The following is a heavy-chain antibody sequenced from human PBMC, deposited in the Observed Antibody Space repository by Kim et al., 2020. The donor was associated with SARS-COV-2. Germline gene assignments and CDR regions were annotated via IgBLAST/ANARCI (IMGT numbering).Heavy chain of an antibody. V-gene: IGHV4-39*02. J-gene: IGHJ4*02. CDR2: IYCSGST. CDR1: GGSISSSSYY. D-gene: IGHD2-15*01. Sequence: SETLSLTCTVSGGSISSSSYYWGWIRQPPGKGLEWIGSIYCSGSTYYNPSLKSRVTISVDTSKNQFSLKLSSVTAADTAVYYCAGESGGNSGVDYWGQGTLVTVSS. CDR3: AGESGGNSGVDY.